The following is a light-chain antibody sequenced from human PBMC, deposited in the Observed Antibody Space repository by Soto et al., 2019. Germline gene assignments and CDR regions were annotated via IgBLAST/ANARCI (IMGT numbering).Light chain of an antibody. CDR2: GTS. Sequence: EIVMTQSPVALSVSPGESTALSCRASQSVGRNFAWYQQRPGQAPRVLIYGTSTRANGVPARFSGSGSGTDFPLTISSLQSEDFAVYYCQQYNNWPYTFGQGNRLEIK. CDR3: QQYNNWPYT. V-gene: IGKV3-15*01. CDR1: QSVGRN. J-gene: IGKJ2*01.